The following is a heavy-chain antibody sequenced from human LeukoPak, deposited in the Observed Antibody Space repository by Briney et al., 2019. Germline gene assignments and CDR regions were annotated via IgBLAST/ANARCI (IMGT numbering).Heavy chain of an antibody. J-gene: IGHJ4*02. CDR2: INAGNGNT. CDR1: GYTFTSYA. CDR3: ARGKGRFQPYYFDY. D-gene: IGHD3-16*01. V-gene: IGHV1-3*01. Sequence: ASVKVSCKASGYTFTSYAMHWVRQAPGQRLEWMGWINAGNGNTKYSQKFQGRVTITRDTSASTAYMELSSLRSEDTAVYYCARGKGRFQPYYFDYWGQGTPVTVSS.